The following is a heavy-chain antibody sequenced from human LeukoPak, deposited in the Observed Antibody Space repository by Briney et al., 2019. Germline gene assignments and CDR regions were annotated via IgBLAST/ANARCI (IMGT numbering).Heavy chain of an antibody. Sequence: ASVKVSCKASGYTFTSYYMHWVRQAPGQGLEWMGWMNPNSGNTGYAQKFQGRVTMTRNTSISTAYMELSSLRSEDTAVYYCARGHPLNDYSFDYWGQGTLVTVSS. J-gene: IGHJ4*02. V-gene: IGHV1-8*02. CDR3: ARGHPLNDYSFDY. CDR1: GYTFTSYY. D-gene: IGHD4-11*01. CDR2: MNPNSGNT.